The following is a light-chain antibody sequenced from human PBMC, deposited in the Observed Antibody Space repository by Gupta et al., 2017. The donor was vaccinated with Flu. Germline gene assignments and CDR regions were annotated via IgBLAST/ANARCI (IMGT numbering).Light chain of an antibody. CDR3: EQGGT. CDR2: AAS. CDR1: QSISNY. V-gene: IGKV1-39*01. Sequence: DIQMTQSPSSLSASVGDRVTITCRASQSISNYLNWYQHKPGEAPKVLIYAASSLQSGVPSRFSGSGSGTDFTLSISSLQPEDFATYYCEQGGTFGQWTKLEIK. J-gene: IGKJ2*02.